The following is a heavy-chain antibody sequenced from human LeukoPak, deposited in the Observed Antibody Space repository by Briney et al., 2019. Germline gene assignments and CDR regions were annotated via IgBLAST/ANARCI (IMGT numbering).Heavy chain of an antibody. CDR2: MYYSGST. CDR3: ARHKSSSHSYHYYYMDV. J-gene: IGHJ6*03. Sequence: SETLSLTCTVSGGSISSTSYYWGWIRQPPGKGLEWIGSMYYSGSTYYNPSLKSRVTISVDTSKNQVSLKLSSVTAADTAVYYCARHKSSSHSYHYYYMDVWGKGTTVTVSS. V-gene: IGHV4-39*01. D-gene: IGHD6-6*01. CDR1: GGSISSTSYY.